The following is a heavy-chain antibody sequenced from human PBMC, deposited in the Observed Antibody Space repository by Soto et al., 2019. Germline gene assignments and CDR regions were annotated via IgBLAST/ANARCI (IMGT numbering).Heavy chain of an antibody. Sequence: SVKVSCKASGGTFSSYTISWVRQAPGQGLEWMGRIIPILGIANYAQKFQGRVTITADKSTSTAYMELSSLRSEDTAVYYCARYYYYDFHPLGSFDIWGQGTMVTVSS. V-gene: IGHV1-69*02. CDR3: ARYYYYDFHPLGSFDI. CDR2: IIPILGIA. J-gene: IGHJ3*02. D-gene: IGHD3-3*01. CDR1: GGTFSSYT.